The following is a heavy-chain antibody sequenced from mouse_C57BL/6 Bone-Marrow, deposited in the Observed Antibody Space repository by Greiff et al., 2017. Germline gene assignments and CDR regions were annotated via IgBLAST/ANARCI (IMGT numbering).Heavy chain of an antibody. CDR3: ASTRVDHYYAMDY. D-gene: IGHD2-14*01. CDR1: GFSLTSYG. Sequence: QVQLKESGPGLVRPSQSLSISCTASGFSLTSYGVHWVRQSPGQGLEWLGVIWRGGSTDYNAAVMSRLSITKDDSKTQVFFKMNSRQAADTAIDVYASTRVDHYYAMDYWGQGTSVTVSS. CDR2: IWRGGST. J-gene: IGHJ4*01. V-gene: IGHV2-5*01.